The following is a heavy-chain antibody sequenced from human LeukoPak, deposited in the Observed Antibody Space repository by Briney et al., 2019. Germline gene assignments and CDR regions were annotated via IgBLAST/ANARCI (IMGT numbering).Heavy chain of an antibody. CDR1: GYSFTTYW. CDR3: ARLSIAAAGTFDY. Sequence: GESLKISCKGSGYSFTTYWIGWVRQMPGKGLEWMEIIYPGDSESRYSPSFQGHVTISADKSIGTAYLQWSSLKASDTAMYYCARLSIAAAGTFDYWGQGTLVTVSS. J-gene: IGHJ4*02. CDR2: IYPGDSES. V-gene: IGHV5-51*01. D-gene: IGHD6-13*01.